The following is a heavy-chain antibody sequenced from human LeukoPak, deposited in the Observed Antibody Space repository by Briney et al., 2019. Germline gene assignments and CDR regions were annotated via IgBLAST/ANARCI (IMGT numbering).Heavy chain of an antibody. CDR1: GGSINGNH. D-gene: IGHD3-10*01. CDR3: ARHDPGGFDL. J-gene: IGHJ4*02. Sequence: SETLSLTCTVSGGSINGNHWSWIRQPPGNELEWIGYISNSGSTNYNSSLKSRVTVSADTSKNQLSLRLSSVTDADTATYYCARHDPGGFDLWGQGILVTVSS. CDR2: ISNSGST. V-gene: IGHV4-59*08.